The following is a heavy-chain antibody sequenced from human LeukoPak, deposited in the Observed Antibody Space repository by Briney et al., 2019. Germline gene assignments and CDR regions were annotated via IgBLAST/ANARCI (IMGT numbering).Heavy chain of an antibody. J-gene: IGHJ4*02. D-gene: IGHD3-3*01. CDR2: ISSSGSTI. CDR3: ARGRILEWFAEYYFDY. CDR1: GFTFSSYE. Sequence: SGGSLRLSCAASGFTFSSYEMNWVRQAPGKGLEWVSYISSSGSTIYYADSVKGRFTISRDNAKNSLYLQMNSLRAEGTAVYYCARGRILEWFAEYYFDYWGQGTLVTVSS. V-gene: IGHV3-48*03.